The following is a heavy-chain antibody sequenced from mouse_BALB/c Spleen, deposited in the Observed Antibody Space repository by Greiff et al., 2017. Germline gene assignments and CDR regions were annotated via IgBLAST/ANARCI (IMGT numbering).Heavy chain of an antibody. CDR1: GFTFSSFG. J-gene: IGHJ3*01. Sequence: EVQGVESGGGLVQPGGSRKLSCAASGFTFSSFGMHWVRQAPEKGLEWVAYISSGSSTIYYADTVKGRFTISRDNPKNTLFLQMTSLRSEDTAMYYCARSGDYVSSSFAYWGQGTLVTVSA. CDR2: ISSGSSTI. V-gene: IGHV5-17*02. CDR3: ARSGDYVSSSFAY. D-gene: IGHD1-1*01.